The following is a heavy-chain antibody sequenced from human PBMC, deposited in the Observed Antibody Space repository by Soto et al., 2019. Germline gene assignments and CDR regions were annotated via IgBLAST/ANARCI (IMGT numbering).Heavy chain of an antibody. J-gene: IGHJ4*02. CDR1: GFTFDDYA. V-gene: IGHV3-9*01. CDR3: VKGTNSRLYYFDS. CDR2: ISWNSGSI. Sequence: EVQLVESGGGLVQPGRSLRLSCAGTGFTFDDYAMHWVRQGPGEGLEWVSGISWNSGSIGYADSVKGRFTISRDNAKNSLYLQMNSLRAEDTALYYCVKGTNSRLYYFDSWGQGTLVTVSS. D-gene: IGHD3-22*01.